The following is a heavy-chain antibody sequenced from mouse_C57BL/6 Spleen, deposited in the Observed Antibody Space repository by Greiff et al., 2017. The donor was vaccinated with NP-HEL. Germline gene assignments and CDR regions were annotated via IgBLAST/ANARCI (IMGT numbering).Heavy chain of an antibody. V-gene: IGHV5-16*01. D-gene: IGHD1-1*01. CDR2: INYDGSST. Sequence: EVKVVESEGGLVQPGSSMKLSCTASGFTFSDYYMAWVRQVPEKGLEWVANINYDGSSTYYLDSLKSRFIISRDNAKNILYLQMSSLKSEDTATYYCARDRGSSYFDDWGQGTTLTVSS. J-gene: IGHJ2*01. CDR1: GFTFSDYY. CDR3: ARDRGSSYFDD.